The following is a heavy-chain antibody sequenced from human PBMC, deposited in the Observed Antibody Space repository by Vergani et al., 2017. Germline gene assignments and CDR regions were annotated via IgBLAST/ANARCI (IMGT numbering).Heavy chain of an antibody. V-gene: IGHV5-10-1*01. D-gene: IGHD3-10*01. J-gene: IGHJ4*02. Sequence: EVQLVQSGAEVKKPGESLRISCKGSGYSFTSYWINWVRQMPGKGLEWMGRIDPSDSYTNYSPSFQGHVTISADKSISTAYLQWSSLKASDTAMYYCARLTLYGSGSYYNGVDYWGQGTLVTVSS. CDR1: GYSFTSYW. CDR2: IDPSDSYT. CDR3: ARLTLYGSGSYYNGVDY.